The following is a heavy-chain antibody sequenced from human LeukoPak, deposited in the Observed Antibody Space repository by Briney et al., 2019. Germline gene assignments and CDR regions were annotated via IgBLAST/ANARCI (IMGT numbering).Heavy chain of an antibody. V-gene: IGHV4-39*07. CDR1: GGSISSSSYY. D-gene: IGHD6-19*01. J-gene: IGHJ4*02. CDR2: IYYSGST. Sequence: SETLSLTCTVSGGSISSSSYYWGWIRQPPGKGLEWIGSIYYSGSTYYNPSLKCRVTISVDTSKNQFSLKLSSVTAADTAVYYCARDWHSSGWTFDYWGQGTLVTVSS. CDR3: ARDWHSSGWTFDY.